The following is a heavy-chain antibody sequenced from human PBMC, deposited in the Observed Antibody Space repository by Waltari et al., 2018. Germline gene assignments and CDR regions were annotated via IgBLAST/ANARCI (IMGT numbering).Heavy chain of an antibody. CDR2: IISSSSYI. CDR1: GFTFSSYS. D-gene: IGHD1-26*01. CDR3: ARDSGYMDV. Sequence: EVHLVESGGGLVKPGGSLRLSCAASGFTFSSYSMNWLRQAPGKGREWVSSIISSSSYIYYAESVKGRFTISRDNAKNSLYLQMNSLRAEDTAVYYCARDSGYMDVWGKGTTVNVSS. V-gene: IGHV3-21*01. J-gene: IGHJ6*03.